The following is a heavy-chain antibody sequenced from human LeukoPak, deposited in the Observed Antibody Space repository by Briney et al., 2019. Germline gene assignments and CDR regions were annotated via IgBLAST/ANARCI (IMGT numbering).Heavy chain of an antibody. Sequence: GGSLRPSSASSGFTFSTYAMSWVRQAPGRGRGGVSAISGGGGSTYYADSVKGRFTISRDNSKNTLYLQMNSLRAEDTAVYYCAKARYCSGGSCFPQLTPDYWGQGTLVTVSS. D-gene: IGHD2-15*01. CDR3: AKARYCSGGSCFPQLTPDY. CDR1: GFTFSTYA. J-gene: IGHJ4*02. CDR2: ISGGGGST. V-gene: IGHV3-23*01.